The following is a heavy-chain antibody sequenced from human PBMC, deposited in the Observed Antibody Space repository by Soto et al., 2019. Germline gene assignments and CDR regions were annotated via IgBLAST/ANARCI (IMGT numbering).Heavy chain of an antibody. Sequence: GWYLRLSCAASGFTFSSYAMSWVRQAPGKGLEWVSAISGSGGSTYYADSVKGRFTISRDNSKNTLYLQMNSLRAEDTAVYYCAKDHEDYYIMAEYFQHWCQGTLVTVSS. V-gene: IGHV3-23*01. D-gene: IGHD3-22*01. CDR3: AKDHEDYYIMAEYFQH. CDR2: ISGSGGST. J-gene: IGHJ1*01. CDR1: GFTFSSYA.